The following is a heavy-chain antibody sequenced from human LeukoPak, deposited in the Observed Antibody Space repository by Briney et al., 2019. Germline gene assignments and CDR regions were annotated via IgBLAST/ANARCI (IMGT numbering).Heavy chain of an antibody. J-gene: IGHJ6*02. CDR1: GFTFSSYS. V-gene: IGHV3-48*01. CDR2: ISSSSSTI. Sequence: GGSLRLSCAASGFTFSSYSMNWLRQAPGKGLEWVSYISSSSSTIYYADSVKGRFTISRDNAKNSLYLQMNSLRAEDTAVYYCARGHQGYGSEIYYYYYGMDVWGQGTTVTVSS. CDR3: ARGHQGYGSEIYYYYYGMDV. D-gene: IGHD3-10*01.